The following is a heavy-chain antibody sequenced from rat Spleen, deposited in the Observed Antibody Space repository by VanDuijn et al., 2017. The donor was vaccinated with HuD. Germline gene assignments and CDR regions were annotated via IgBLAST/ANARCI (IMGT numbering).Heavy chain of an antibody. D-gene: IGHD1-6*01. CDR2: ISTRGGST. Sequence: EVQLVESGGGLVQPGRSLKLSCAASGFTFSNYGMAWVRQTPTKGLEWVASISTRGGSTYYRDSVKGRFTISRDNAKSTLYLQMNILMSEDTATYYCTRAMYTTDYYYSGENYWGQGVMVTVSS. V-gene: IGHV5S13*01. CDR3: TRAMYTTDYYYSGENY. CDR1: GFTFSNYG. J-gene: IGHJ2*01.